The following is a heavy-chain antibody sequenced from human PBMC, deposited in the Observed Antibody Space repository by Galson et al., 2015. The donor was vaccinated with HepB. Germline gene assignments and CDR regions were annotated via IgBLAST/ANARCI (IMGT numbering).Heavy chain of an antibody. V-gene: IGHV3-30-3*01. CDR2: ISYDGSNK. Sequence: SLRLSCAASGLTFSSYAMHWVRQAPGKGLEWVAVISYDGSNKYYADSVKGRFTISRDNSKNTLYLQMNSLRAEDTAVYYCARLVAAAGTQLGSGWPYFDYWGQGTLVTVSS. J-gene: IGHJ4*02. D-gene: IGHD6-13*01. CDR3: ARLVAAAGTQLGSGWPYFDY. CDR1: GLTFSSYA.